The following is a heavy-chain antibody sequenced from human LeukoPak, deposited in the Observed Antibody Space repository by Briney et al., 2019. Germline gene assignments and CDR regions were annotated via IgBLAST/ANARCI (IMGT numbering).Heavy chain of an antibody. CDR2: IHHSGST. J-gene: IGHJ3*02. D-gene: IGHD3-22*01. CDR3: ARAMIVAHDAFDI. Sequence: SETLSLTCTVSGYSISSGFYWGWIRQPPGKGLEWIGTIHHSGSTDYNPSLKSRVTISLDTSKNQFSLKLSSVTAADTAVYYCARAMIVAHDAFDIWGQGTMVTVSS. V-gene: IGHV4-38-2*02. CDR1: GYSISSGFY.